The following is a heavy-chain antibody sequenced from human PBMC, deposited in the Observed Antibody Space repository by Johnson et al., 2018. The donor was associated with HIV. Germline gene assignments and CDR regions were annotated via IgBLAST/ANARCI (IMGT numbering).Heavy chain of an antibody. Sequence: EVQLVESGGGFVQPGRSLRLSCAPSGFTIDDDAIHWVRQAPGKGLEWVSGISWNSDTIGYADSVKGRFAISRDNSKNTLYMQMDSLRAEDTAVYYCARVRGWLQHDAFDIWGQGTMVTVSS. CDR1: GFTIDDDA. V-gene: IGHV3-9*01. J-gene: IGHJ3*02. D-gene: IGHD5-24*01. CDR2: ISWNSDTI. CDR3: ARVRGWLQHDAFDI.